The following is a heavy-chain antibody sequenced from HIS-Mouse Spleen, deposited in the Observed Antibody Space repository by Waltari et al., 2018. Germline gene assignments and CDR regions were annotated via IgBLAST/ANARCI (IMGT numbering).Heavy chain of an antibody. CDR3: ARHYYYGSGSYYFDY. V-gene: IGHV3-53*02. CDR1: GFTVSSNY. CDR2: IYSGGST. Sequence: EVQLVETGGGLIQPGGSLRLSCAASGFTVSSNYMSWVRQAPGKGMEWVSVIYSGGSTYYADSVKGRFTISRDNSNNTLYLQMNSLRAEDTAVYYCARHYYYGSGSYYFDYWGQGTLVTVSS. D-gene: IGHD3-10*01. J-gene: IGHJ4*02.